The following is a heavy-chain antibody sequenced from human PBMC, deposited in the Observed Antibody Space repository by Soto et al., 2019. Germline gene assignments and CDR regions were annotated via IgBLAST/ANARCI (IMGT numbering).Heavy chain of an antibody. Sequence: SETLSLTCTVSGGSIISYYWSWSRQPPGKGLEWIGYIYYSGSTNYNPSLKSRVTISVDTSKNQFSLKLSSVTAADTAVYYCARSASMVRGVIIPFDYWGQGTLVTVSS. D-gene: IGHD3-10*01. J-gene: IGHJ4*02. CDR1: GGSIISYY. CDR2: IYYSGST. V-gene: IGHV4-59*01. CDR3: ARSASMVRGVIIPFDY.